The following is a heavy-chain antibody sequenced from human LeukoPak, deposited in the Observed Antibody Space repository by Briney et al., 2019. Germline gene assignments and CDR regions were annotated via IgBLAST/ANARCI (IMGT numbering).Heavy chain of an antibody. V-gene: IGHV4-30-2*01. CDR3: ARGPTEHRYFDY. CDR2: IYHSGST. D-gene: IGHD1-14*01. CDR1: GGSISSGGYY. Sequence: SETLSLTCTVSGGSISSGGYYWSWIRQPPGKGLEWIGYIYHSGSTYYNPSLKSRVTISVDRSKNQFSLKLSSVTAADTAVYYCARGPTEHRYFDYWGQGALVTVSS. J-gene: IGHJ4*02.